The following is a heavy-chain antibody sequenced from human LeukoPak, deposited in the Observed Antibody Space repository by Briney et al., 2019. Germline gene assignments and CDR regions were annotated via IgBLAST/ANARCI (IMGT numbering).Heavy chain of an antibody. CDR3: ARDESKLLWFGELQYYFDY. V-gene: IGHV4-34*01. J-gene: IGHJ4*02. Sequence: PSETLSLTCAVYGGSFSGYYWGWIRQPPGKGLEWIGSIYYSGSTYYNPSLKSRVTISVDTSKNQFSLKLSSVTAADTAVYYCARDESKLLWFGELQYYFDYWGQGALVTVSS. D-gene: IGHD3-10*01. CDR2: IYYSGST. CDR1: GGSFSGYY.